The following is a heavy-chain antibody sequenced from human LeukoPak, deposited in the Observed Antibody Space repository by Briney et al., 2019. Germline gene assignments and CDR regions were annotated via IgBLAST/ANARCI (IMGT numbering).Heavy chain of an antibody. Sequence: PSETLSLTCTVSGGSISSYYWSWIRQPPGKGLEWIGYIYYSGSTNYNPSLKSRVTISVDTSKNQFSLKLSSVTAADTAVYYCARVLISITMVRGVITGPMDVWGQGTTVTVSS. CDR3: ARVLISITMVRGVITGPMDV. V-gene: IGHV4-59*01. CDR1: GGSISSYY. D-gene: IGHD3-10*01. CDR2: IYYSGST. J-gene: IGHJ6*02.